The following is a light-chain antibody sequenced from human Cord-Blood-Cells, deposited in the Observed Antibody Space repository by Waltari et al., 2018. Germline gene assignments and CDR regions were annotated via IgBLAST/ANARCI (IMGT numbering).Light chain of an antibody. J-gene: IGLJ3*02. V-gene: IGLV2-14*01. CDR1: SSDVGGFNY. CDR2: EFS. CDR3: SSYTSSSTWV. Sequence: QSALTQPASVSGSPGQSITITCPGTSSDVGGFNYVSWYHHHPGKPPKRMIYEFSNRPSGVSNRFSGSKSGNTASLTISGLQAEDEADYYCSSYTSSSTWVFGGGTKLTVL.